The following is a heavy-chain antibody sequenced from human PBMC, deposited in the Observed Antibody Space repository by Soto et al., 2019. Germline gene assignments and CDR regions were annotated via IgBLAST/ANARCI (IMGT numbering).Heavy chain of an antibody. CDR3: ARIQTGTGSFDY. CDR2: IYYSGST. J-gene: IGHJ4*02. Sequence: KTSETLSLTCTVSGGSISSGDYYWSWIRQPPGKGLEWIGYIYYSGSTYYNPSLKSRVTISVDTSKNQFSLKLSSVTAADTAVYYCARIQTGTGSFDYWGQGTLVTVSS. CDR1: GGSISSGDYY. V-gene: IGHV4-30-4*01. D-gene: IGHD7-27*01.